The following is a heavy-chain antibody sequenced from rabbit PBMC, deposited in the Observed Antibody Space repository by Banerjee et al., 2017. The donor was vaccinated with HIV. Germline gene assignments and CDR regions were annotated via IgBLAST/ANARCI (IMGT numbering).Heavy chain of an antibody. CDR2: IGGASGIT. D-gene: IGHD5-1*01. V-gene: IGHV1S45*01. CDR3: ARDYNNLDYVDL. Sequence: QEQLVESGGDLVKPEGSLTLTCTASGFSFSGGYWICWVRQAPGKGLEWIACIGGASGITYYASWVNGRFTSSKTSSTTVTLQMTSLTAADTATYFCARDYNNLDYVDLWGQGTLVTVS. J-gene: IGHJ3*01. CDR1: GFSFSGGYW.